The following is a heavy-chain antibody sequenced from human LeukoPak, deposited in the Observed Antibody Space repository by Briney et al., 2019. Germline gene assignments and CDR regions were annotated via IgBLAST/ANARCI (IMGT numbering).Heavy chain of an antibody. D-gene: IGHD3-10*01. CDR1: GFTPSNAW. CDR3: ATVVSLIRGVRMNY. J-gene: IGHJ4*02. Sequence: KAGGSLRLSCAASGFTPSNAWMSRVRQAPGKGLEWVGRIKSKSDGGTPDYAAPVNGRFTISRDDSKNTPYLQMNSLKTEDTAVYYCATVVSLIRGVRMNYWGQGTLVTVSS. V-gene: IGHV3-15*01. CDR2: IKSKSDGGTP.